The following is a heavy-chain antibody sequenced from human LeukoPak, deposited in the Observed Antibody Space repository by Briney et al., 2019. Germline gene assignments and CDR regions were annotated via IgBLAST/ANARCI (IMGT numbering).Heavy chain of an antibody. CDR1: GYTFTSYG. Sequence: ASVKVSCKASGYTFTSYGISWVRQAPGQGLEWMGWISAYNGNTNYAQKLQGRVTMTTDTSTSTAYMELRSLRSDDTAVYYCARDEDPGIAAAGTYDYWGQGTLVTVSS. CDR3: ARDEDPGIAAAGTYDY. D-gene: IGHD6-13*01. J-gene: IGHJ4*02. CDR2: ISAYNGNT. V-gene: IGHV1-18*01.